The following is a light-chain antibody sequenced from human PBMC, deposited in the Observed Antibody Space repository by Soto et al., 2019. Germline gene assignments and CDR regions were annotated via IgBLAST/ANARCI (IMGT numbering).Light chain of an antibody. CDR3: CSYAGSSTHYD. V-gene: IGLV2-23*01. CDR1: SSDVGSYNL. Sequence: QSALTQPASVSGSPGQSITISCTGTSSDVGSYNLVSWYQQHPGKAPKLMIYEGSKRPSGVSNRFSGSKSGNTASLTISGLQAEDEADYYCCSYAGSSTHYDFGTGTKLTVL. CDR2: EGS. J-gene: IGLJ1*01.